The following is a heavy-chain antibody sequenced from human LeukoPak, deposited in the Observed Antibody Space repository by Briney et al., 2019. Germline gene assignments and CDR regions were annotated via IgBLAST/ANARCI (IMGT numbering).Heavy chain of an antibody. CDR1: GYTFISYG. CDR3: ARPGLTGTTLFRAFDI. V-gene: IGHV1-18*01. J-gene: IGHJ3*02. Sequence: ASVKVSCKASGYTFISYGISWVRQAPGQGLEWMGWISAYNGNTNYAQKFQGRVTMNKDTSTSTAYMELRSLRSDDTAVYYCARPGLTGTTLFRAFDIWGQGTMVTVSS. CDR2: ISAYNGNT. D-gene: IGHD1-20*01.